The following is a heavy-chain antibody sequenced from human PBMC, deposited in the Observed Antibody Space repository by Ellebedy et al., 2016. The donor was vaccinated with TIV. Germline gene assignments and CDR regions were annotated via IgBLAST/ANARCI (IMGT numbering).Heavy chain of an antibody. CDR3: ARPYGSGWLGRSAFDI. CDR2: IYYGGGI. CDR1: GVSITTNY. D-gene: IGHD6-19*01. V-gene: IGHV4-59*12. J-gene: IGHJ3*02. Sequence: MPSETLSLTCTVSGVSITTNYWSWIRQTPGKGLEWIGYIYYGGGINYNPSLKSRITLSLEPSKNHFSLNLTSVTAADTAVYYCARPYGSGWLGRSAFDIWGQGTLVTVSS.